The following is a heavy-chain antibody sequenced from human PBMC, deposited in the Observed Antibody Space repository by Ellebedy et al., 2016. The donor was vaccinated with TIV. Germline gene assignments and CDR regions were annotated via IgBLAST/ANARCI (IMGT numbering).Heavy chain of an antibody. CDR2: ISSSGSSK. J-gene: IGHJ4*02. Sequence: PGGSLRLSCAASGFTFSDYYMTWIRQAPGKGLEWISYISSSGSSKYYADSVKGRFIISRDNAKNSLYLQMDSLRAEDTAVYYCARSGNYYDSSGYSYWGQGTLVTVSS. CDR3: ARSGNYYDSSGYSY. CDR1: GFTFSDYY. D-gene: IGHD3-22*01. V-gene: IGHV3-11*04.